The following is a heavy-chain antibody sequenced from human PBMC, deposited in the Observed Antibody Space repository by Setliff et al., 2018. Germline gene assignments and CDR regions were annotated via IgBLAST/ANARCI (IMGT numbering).Heavy chain of an antibody. Sequence: GGSLRLSCVASSFNLANYAVTWVRQAPGKGLEWVSRINGDATITNYADAVKGRFTISRDNARNALYLQMNSLRGEETGVYFCAALDWGENFYNVDVWGKGTTVTVSS. V-gene: IGHV3-74*01. CDR2: INGDATIT. CDR1: SFNLANYA. J-gene: IGHJ6*03. CDR3: AALDWGENFYNVDV. D-gene: IGHD7-27*01.